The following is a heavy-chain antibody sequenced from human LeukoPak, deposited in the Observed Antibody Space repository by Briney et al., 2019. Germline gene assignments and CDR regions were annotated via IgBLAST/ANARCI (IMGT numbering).Heavy chain of an antibody. J-gene: IGHJ4*02. CDR1: GFTFSKYW. Sequence: GGSLRLSCAASGFTFSKYWMTWVRQAPGKGLEWVSHISASGGTTYYEDSVKGRFTISRDNSKSTLYLQMSSLRAEDTAIYYCAKGLKGYSAYEQIDYWGQGTLVTVSS. D-gene: IGHD5-12*01. V-gene: IGHV3-23*01. CDR3: AKGLKGYSAYEQIDY. CDR2: ISASGGTT.